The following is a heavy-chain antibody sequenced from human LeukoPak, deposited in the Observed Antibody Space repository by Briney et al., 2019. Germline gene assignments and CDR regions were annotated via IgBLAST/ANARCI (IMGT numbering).Heavy chain of an antibody. CDR1: GFTFSSYW. CDR3: ARISQRSFDP. Sequence: GGSLRLSCAASGFTFSSYWMSWVRQAPGKGLEWVANIKQDGVEQYYVDSVEGRFTISRDNAKSSLFLQMNSLRAEDTAVYYCARISQRSFDPCGREPWSPSP. J-gene: IGHJ5*02. CDR2: IKQDGVEQ. D-gene: IGHD2-15*01. V-gene: IGHV3-7*05.